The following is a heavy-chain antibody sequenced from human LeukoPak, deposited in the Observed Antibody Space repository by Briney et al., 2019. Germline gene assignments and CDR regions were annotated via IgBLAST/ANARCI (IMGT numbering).Heavy chain of an antibody. J-gene: IGHJ4*02. D-gene: IGHD4-23*01. V-gene: IGHV3-53*01. CDR2: IYSSGDT. CDR3: ARGYGGNYFDY. CDR1: AFTVSNNY. Sequence: PGGSLRLSCTASAFTVSNNYMTWLRQAPGKGLEWVSTIYSSGDTYSADSVKGRFSVSRDSLNNLLFLQMNNLTVEDTAVYYCARGYGGNYFDYWGQGTLVTVSS.